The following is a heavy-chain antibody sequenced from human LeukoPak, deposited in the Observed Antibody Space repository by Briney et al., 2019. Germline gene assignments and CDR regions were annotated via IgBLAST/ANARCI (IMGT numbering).Heavy chain of an antibody. V-gene: IGHV3-23*01. CDR2: ISGGGGST. Sequence: AGGSLRLSCAASAFTFSSYAMSWVSQDPGKGMEWGSAISGGGGSTNYADYGKGWFTTARDNSKNRLYMQIDRLRATDTDVSYCAKDRRSPPYWAYWGQGTLVTVSS. D-gene: IGHD2-8*02. J-gene: IGHJ4*02. CDR1: AFTFSSYA. CDR3: AKDRRSPPYWAY.